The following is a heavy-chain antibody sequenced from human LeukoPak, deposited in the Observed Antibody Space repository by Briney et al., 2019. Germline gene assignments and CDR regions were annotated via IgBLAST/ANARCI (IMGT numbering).Heavy chain of an antibody. CDR2: SKSDGSST. CDR3: ARSDWFDP. J-gene: IGHJ5*02. CDR1: GFTFSGHW. Sequence: GGSLRLSCAASGFTFSGHWMHWVRQVPGKGLVWVSRSKSDGSSTSYADSVKGRFTISSDNAKNTLYLQMNSLRVEDTAVYYCARSDWFDPWGQGTLVIVSS. V-gene: IGHV3-74*01.